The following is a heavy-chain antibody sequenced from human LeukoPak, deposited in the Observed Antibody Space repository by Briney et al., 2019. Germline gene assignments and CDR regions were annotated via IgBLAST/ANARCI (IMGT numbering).Heavy chain of an antibody. CDR2: ISSSSSYI. CDR3: ARSHGYSSSYFDY. V-gene: IGHV3-21*01. J-gene: IGHJ4*02. D-gene: IGHD6-13*01. Sequence: WVSSISSSSSYIYYADSVKGRFTISRENAKNSLYLQMNSLRAEDTAVYYCARSHGYSSSYFDYWGQGTLVTVSS.